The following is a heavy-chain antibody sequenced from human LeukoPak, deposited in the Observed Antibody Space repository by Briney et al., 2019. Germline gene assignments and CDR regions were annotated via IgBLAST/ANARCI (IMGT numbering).Heavy chain of an antibody. CDR2: ISRSAI. CDR1: GFTFSSYN. J-gene: IGHJ4*02. Sequence: PGGSLRLSCAASGFTFSSYNMNWVRQAPGKGGEWVSYISRSAIYYADSVKGRFTISRDNAKNSLYLQMNSLRAEDTAVYYCTRYCSSDICYRAFDYWGQGTLVTVSS. CDR3: TRYCSSDICYRAFDY. V-gene: IGHV3-48*01. D-gene: IGHD2-2*02.